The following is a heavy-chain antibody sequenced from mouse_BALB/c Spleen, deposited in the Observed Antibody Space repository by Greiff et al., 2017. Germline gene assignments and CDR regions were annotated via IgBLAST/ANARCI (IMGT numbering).Heavy chain of an antibody. Sequence: EVQLLASGAGLVQPGGSLKLSCAASGFTFTSFGMHWVRQAPEQGLEWVAYISSASSTTYYADTVKGRFTISRDNTKNTLFLQMTSLRSEDTAMYYGARSAVRTGAEGFDDWGQGTTLTVSS. CDR2: ISSASSTT. V-gene: IGHV5-17*02. J-gene: IGHJ2*01. CDR1: GFTFTSFG. CDR3: ARSAVRTGAEGFDD. D-gene: IGHD4-1*01.